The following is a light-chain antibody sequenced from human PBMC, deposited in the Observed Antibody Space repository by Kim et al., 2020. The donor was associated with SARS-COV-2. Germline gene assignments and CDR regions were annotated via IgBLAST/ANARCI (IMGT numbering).Light chain of an antibody. CDR1: QSVSSNN. Sequence: EIVLTQSPGTLSLSPGERATLSCRASQSVSSNNFAWYQQKPGQAPRLLIYGTSSRATGIPDRFSGSGSETDFTLTITRLEPDDFAVYYCQQYGSLWTFGQGTKVDIK. CDR3: QQYGSLWT. CDR2: GTS. J-gene: IGKJ1*01. V-gene: IGKV3-20*01.